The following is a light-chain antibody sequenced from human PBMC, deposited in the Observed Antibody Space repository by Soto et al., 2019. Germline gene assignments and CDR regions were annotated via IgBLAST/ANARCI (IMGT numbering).Light chain of an antibody. J-gene: IGLJ2*01. V-gene: IGLV2-14*01. CDR3: SSYTTSTTVV. Sequence: QSALTQPASVSGSPGQSITISCTGTSSDVGNYTYVSWYQQHPGKAPKLMIYQVSNRPSGVSNRFSGSKSGNTASLTISGLQAEDEADYYCSSYTTSTTVVFGGGTKLTVL. CDR2: QVS. CDR1: SSDVGNYTY.